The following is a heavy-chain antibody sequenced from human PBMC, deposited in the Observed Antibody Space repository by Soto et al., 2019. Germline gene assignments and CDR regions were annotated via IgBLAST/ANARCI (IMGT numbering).Heavy chain of an antibody. J-gene: IGHJ6*02. CDR1: GFTFSSYA. Sequence: EVQLLESGGGLVQPGGSLRLSCAASGFTFSSYAMSWVRQAPGKGLEWVSAISGSGGSTYYADSVKGRFTISRDNSKNTLYLQMNSLRAEDTAVYYCAKDGGYATDYYYYGMDVWGQGTTVTVSS. D-gene: IGHD2-8*01. CDR2: ISGSGGST. V-gene: IGHV3-23*01. CDR3: AKDGGYATDYYYYGMDV.